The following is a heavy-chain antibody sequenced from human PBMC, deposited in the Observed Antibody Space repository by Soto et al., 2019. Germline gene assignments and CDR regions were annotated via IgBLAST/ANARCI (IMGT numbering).Heavy chain of an antibody. CDR1: GYTFTSYD. D-gene: IGHD1-1*01. Sequence: GASVKVSCKAFGYTFTSYDIYWVRQATGQGLEWMGWMNPNTGNSAYAQEFQGRVTVTSDTSINTVHMELSSLRSEDTAVYYCARRAETNGWNGFGADKYYFDFWGQGTLVTVSS. CDR2: MNPNTGNS. V-gene: IGHV1-8*01. J-gene: IGHJ4*02. CDR3: ARRAETNGWNGFGADKYYFDF.